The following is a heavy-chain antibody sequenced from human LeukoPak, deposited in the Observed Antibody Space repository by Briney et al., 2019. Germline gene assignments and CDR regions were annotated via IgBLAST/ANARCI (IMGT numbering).Heavy chain of an antibody. V-gene: IGHV1-69*05. J-gene: IGHJ3*02. CDR3: ARQTGHRGYSYLEAFDI. CDR1: GGTFSSYA. CDR2: IIPIFGTA. Sequence: EASVKVSCKASGGTFSSYAISWVRQAPGQGLEWMGRIIPIFGTANYAQKFLGRVTITTDESTSTAYMELSSLRSEDTAVYYCARQTGHRGYSYLEAFDIWGQGTMVTVSS. D-gene: IGHD5-18*01.